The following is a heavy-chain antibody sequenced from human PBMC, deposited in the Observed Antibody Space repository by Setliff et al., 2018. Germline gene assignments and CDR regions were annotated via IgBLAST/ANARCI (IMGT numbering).Heavy chain of an antibody. CDR1: GFTLRSYW. V-gene: IGHV3-7*01. CDR3: ARPGRSNYWDSFDY. D-gene: IGHD3-10*01. CDR2: IKEDGSET. Sequence: GSLRLSCAASGFTLRSYWMSWVRQAPGKGLEWVANIKEDGSETYYVDSVKGRFTISRDNAKKSLDLQMNSLRVDDTAVYYCARPGRSNYWDSFDYWGQGILVTVSS. J-gene: IGHJ4*02.